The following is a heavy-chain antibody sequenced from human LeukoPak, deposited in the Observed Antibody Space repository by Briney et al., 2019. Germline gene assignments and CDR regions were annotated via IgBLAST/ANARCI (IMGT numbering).Heavy chain of an antibody. J-gene: IGHJ3*02. CDR3: ATSITGTTYAFDI. V-gene: IGHV4-38-2*02. CDR1: GYSISSGYY. D-gene: IGHD1-7*01. Sequence: SETLSLTCTVSGYSISSGYYWGWIRQPPGKGLEWIGRIYSTGTTYYKPSLKSRVTISVDTSKNQFSLKLSSVTAADTAVYYCATSITGTTYAFDIWGQGTMVTVSS. CDR2: IYSTGTT.